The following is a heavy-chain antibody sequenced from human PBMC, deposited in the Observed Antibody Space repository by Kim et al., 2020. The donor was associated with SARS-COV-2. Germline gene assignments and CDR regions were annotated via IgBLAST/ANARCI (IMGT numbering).Heavy chain of an antibody. CDR1: GYTFTSYD. CDR2: MNPNSGNT. Sequence: ASVKVSCKASGYTFTSYDINWVRQATGQGLEWMGWMNPNSGNTGYAQKFQGRVTMTRNTSISTAYMELSSLRSEDTAVYYCARGREWFLPYYYYGMDVWGQGTTVTVSS. D-gene: IGHD3-3*01. V-gene: IGHV1-8*01. CDR3: ARGREWFLPYYYYGMDV. J-gene: IGHJ6*02.